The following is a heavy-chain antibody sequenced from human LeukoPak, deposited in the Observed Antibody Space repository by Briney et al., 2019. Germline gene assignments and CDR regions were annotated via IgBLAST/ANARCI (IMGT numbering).Heavy chain of an antibody. CDR2: ISGSGGST. D-gene: IGHD3-3*01. Sequence: GGSLRLSCAAYGLTFSSYAMSWVRQAQGEGLEWVSAISGSGGSTYYADSVKGRFTISRDNSKNTLYLQMNSLRAEDTAVYYCAKDYLVLRFLEWLSNYFDYWGQGTLVTVSS. CDR1: GLTFSSYA. J-gene: IGHJ4*02. CDR3: AKDYLVLRFLEWLSNYFDY. V-gene: IGHV3-23*01.